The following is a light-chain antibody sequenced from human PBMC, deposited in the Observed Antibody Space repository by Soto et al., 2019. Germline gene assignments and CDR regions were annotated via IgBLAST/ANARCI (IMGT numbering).Light chain of an antibody. CDR1: SSDVGGHNY. Sequence: QSVMTQPRSVSGSPGQSVTISCTGTSSDVGGHNYVSWYQQHPGKAPKLMISSVSKRPSGVPDRFSGSKSGNTASLTISGLQAEDEADYYFCSYAGSYTEVCGTWTKVTVL. J-gene: IGLJ1*01. CDR3: CSYAGSYTEV. CDR2: SVS. V-gene: IGLV2-11*01.